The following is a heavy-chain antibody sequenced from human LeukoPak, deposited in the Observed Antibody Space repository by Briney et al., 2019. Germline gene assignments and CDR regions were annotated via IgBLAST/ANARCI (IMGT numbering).Heavy chain of an antibody. CDR3: AKSHHVTAIDY. J-gene: IGHJ4*02. V-gene: IGHV3-23*01. CDR1: GFTFSHYG. CDR2: ISGSGGST. Sequence: GGSLRLSCAASGFTFSHYGMTWVRQAPGKGMEWVSAISGSGGSTYYAGSVKGRFTISRDNSKNTLYLQMNSLRADDTAVYYCAKSHHVTAIDYWGQGTLVTVSS. D-gene: IGHD2-21*02.